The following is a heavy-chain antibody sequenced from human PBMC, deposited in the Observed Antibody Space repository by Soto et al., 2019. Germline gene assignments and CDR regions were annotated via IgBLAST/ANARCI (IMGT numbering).Heavy chain of an antibody. D-gene: IGHD2-8*01. V-gene: IGHV3-23*01. CDR3: ARNMLVSTSRPNYWYFDL. CDR1: GFTFINYA. CDR2: ISGGGDAT. J-gene: IGHJ2*01. Sequence: VQLLESGGGLVQPGGSLRLSCAGSGFTFINYAMNWVRQAPGKGMEWVSSISGGGDATFFADSVRGRFTISRDNSKNTGTLPMNSLVVDDTAVYDCARNMLVSTSRPNYWYFDLWGRGTLVTVSP.